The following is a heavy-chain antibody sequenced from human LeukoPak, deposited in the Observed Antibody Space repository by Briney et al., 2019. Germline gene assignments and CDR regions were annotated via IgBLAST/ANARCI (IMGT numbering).Heavy chain of an antibody. Sequence: ASVKVSCKASGYTFTGYYMHWVRQAPGQGLEWMGWINPNSGGTNYAQKFQGRVTMTRDTSISTAYMELSRLRSDDTAVYYCARFPYYYDSSGYYYRGPQIDYWGQGTLVTVSS. CDR2: INPNSGGT. V-gene: IGHV1-2*02. D-gene: IGHD3-22*01. CDR3: ARFPYYYDSSGYYYRGPQIDY. CDR1: GYTFTGYY. J-gene: IGHJ4*02.